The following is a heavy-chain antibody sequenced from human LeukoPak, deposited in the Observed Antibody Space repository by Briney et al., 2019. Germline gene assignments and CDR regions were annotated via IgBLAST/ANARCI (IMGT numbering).Heavy chain of an antibody. Sequence: SQTLSLTCTVSGGSISSGSYYWTWIRQPAGKGLEWIGRIYTSGSTNYNPSLKSRVTMSVDTSKNQFSLKLTSVTAADTAVYYCAREPRGNCSSTSCPFYYYMDVWGKGTTVTVSS. D-gene: IGHD2-2*01. CDR2: IYTSGST. J-gene: IGHJ6*03. V-gene: IGHV4-61*02. CDR1: GGSISSGSYY. CDR3: AREPRGNCSSTSCPFYYYMDV.